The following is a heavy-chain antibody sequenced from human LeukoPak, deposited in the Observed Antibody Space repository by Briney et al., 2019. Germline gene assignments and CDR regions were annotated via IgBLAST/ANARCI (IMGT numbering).Heavy chain of an antibody. CDR1: GVSISSSEW. Sequence: SETLSLTCAVSGVSISSSEWWIWVRPPPGQGLEWIGEIHRAGRTRYNPSLKSRVTISMDYSKNQFSLKLTSVTAADTAIYYCGKTDIYFNPIDYWGPGSLVTVSS. J-gene: IGHJ4*02. D-gene: IGHD3-9*01. V-gene: IGHV4-4*02. CDR2: IHRAGRT. CDR3: GKTDIYFNPIDY.